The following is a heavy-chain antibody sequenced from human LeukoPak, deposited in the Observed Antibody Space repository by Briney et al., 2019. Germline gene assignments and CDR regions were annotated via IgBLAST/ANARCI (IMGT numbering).Heavy chain of an antibody. V-gene: IGHV1-46*01. CDR1: GYTFSTYY. Sequence: ASVKVSCKASGYTFSTYYMHWVRQAPGQGLEWVGIINPRGGTTTYAQKFQGRVTMTRDTSTSAVYMELSSLRIEYTAVYYCTRDLGGSYNDYWGQGTMVTVSS. CDR2: INPRGGTT. CDR3: TRDLGGSYNDY. D-gene: IGHD1-26*01. J-gene: IGHJ4*02.